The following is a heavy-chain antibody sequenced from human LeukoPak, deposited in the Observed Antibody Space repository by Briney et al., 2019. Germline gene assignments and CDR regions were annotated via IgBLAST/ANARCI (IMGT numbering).Heavy chain of an antibody. D-gene: IGHD3-22*01. CDR3: AREAYYYDSSGYYYFDY. J-gene: IGHJ4*02. CDR1: GYTFTSYG. V-gene: IGHV1-18*01. CDR2: ISAYNGNT. Sequence: GASVTVSCKASGYTFTSYGISWVRQAPGQGLEWMGWISAYNGNTNYAQKLQGRVTMTTDTSTSTAYMELRSLRSDDTAVYYCAREAYYYDSSGYYYFDYWGQGTLVTVSS.